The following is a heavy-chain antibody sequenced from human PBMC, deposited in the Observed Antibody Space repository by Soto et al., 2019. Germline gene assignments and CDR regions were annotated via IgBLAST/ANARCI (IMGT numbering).Heavy chain of an antibody. Sequence: PSETLSLTCTVSGGSMSSYYWTWLRQSPGRGLEWIGYISYSGSTYYNPSLKSRVTISADTSKNQFSLRMNSMIAADTAVYYCARRTYSSSWANWFDPWGQGTLVTVSS. J-gene: IGHJ5*02. CDR2: ISYSGST. V-gene: IGHV4-59*01. CDR3: ARRTYSSSWANWFDP. CDR1: GGSMSSYY. D-gene: IGHD6-13*01.